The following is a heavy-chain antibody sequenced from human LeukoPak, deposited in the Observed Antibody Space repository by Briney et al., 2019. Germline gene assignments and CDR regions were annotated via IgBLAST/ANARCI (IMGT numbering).Heavy chain of an antibody. Sequence: SETLSLTCAVYGGSFSGYFWSWTRQPPGKGLEWIGKINHSGSTNYNPSLKSRVTISVDTSKNQFSLKLSSVTAADTAVYYCARVPSGGSGWFDPWGQGTLVTVSS. CDR2: INHSGST. CDR1: GGSFSGYF. CDR3: ARVPSGGSGWFDP. J-gene: IGHJ5*02. D-gene: IGHD3-10*01. V-gene: IGHV4-34*01.